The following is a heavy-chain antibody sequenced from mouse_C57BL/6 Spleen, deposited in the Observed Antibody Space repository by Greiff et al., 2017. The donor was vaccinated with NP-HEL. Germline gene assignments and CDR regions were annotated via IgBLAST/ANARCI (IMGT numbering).Heavy chain of an antibody. CDR2: IYPGSGST. J-gene: IGHJ3*01. CDR3: ARRGALGRGFAY. Sequence: VQLQQPGAELVKPGASVKMSCKASGYTFTSYWITWVKQRPGQGLEWIGDIYPGSGSTNYNEKFKSKATLTVGTSSSTAYMQLSSLTSEDSAVYYCARRGALGRGFAYWGQGTLVTVSA. V-gene: IGHV1-55*01. D-gene: IGHD4-1*01. CDR1: GYTFTSYW.